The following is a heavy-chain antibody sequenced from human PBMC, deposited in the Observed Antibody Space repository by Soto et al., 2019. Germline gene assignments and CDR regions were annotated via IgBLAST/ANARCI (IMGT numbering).Heavy chain of an antibody. D-gene: IGHD6-6*01. CDR2: IYPGDSDT. Sequence: GESLKISCKGSGYSFTSYWIGWVRQMPGKGLEWMGIIYPGDSDTRYSPSFQGQVTISADKSISTAYLQWSSLKASDTAMYYCASGHSSSYYYYGMDVWGQGTTVTVSS. V-gene: IGHV5-51*01. CDR3: ASGHSSSYYYYGMDV. J-gene: IGHJ6*02. CDR1: GYSFTSYW.